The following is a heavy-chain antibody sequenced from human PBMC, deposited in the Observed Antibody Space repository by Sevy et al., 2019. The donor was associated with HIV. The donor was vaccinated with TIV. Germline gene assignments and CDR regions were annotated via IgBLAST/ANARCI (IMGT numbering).Heavy chain of an antibody. Sequence: ASVKVSCKASGDTFSTYGLSWVRQAPGQELESIGGIIPIFGTPNYAQKFQGRVTITADESASTAYMELSSLRSEDTALYYCAREGGVATTGDHDAFDIWGHGTLVTVSS. CDR3: AREGGVATTGDHDAFDI. CDR1: GDTFSTYG. V-gene: IGHV1-69*13. CDR2: IIPIFGTP. D-gene: IGHD7-27*01. J-gene: IGHJ3*02.